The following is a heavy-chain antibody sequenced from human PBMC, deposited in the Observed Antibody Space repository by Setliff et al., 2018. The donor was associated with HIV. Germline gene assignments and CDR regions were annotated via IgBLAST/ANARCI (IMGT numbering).Heavy chain of an antibody. CDR3: ARAPLEYSGYDYLRYFDY. J-gene: IGHJ4*02. CDR2: IYHRGST. V-gene: IGHV4-30-2*01. CDR1: GGSFSGYS. Sequence: SETLSLTCAVYGGSFSGYSWSWIRQPPGKGLEWIGYIYHRGSTYYNPSLKSRVTISVDRSKNQFSLKLSSVTAADTAVYYCARAPLEYSGYDYLRYFDYWGQGTLVTVSS. D-gene: IGHD5-12*01.